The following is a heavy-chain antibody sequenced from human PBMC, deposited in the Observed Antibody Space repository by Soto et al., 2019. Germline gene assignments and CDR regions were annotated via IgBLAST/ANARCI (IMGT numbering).Heavy chain of an antibody. D-gene: IGHD2-15*01. CDR1: GGSISSYY. J-gene: IGHJ5*02. CDR2: IYYSGST. V-gene: IGHV4-59*01. CDR3: ARITCSGGSCYSKRGWFDP. Sequence: QVQLQESGPGLVKPSETLSLTCTVSGGSISSYYWSWIRQPPGKGLEWIGYIYYSGSTNYNPSLKSRVTISLDTXXHXCXXKLSSVTAADTAVYYCARITCSGGSCYSKRGWFDPWGQGTLVTVSS.